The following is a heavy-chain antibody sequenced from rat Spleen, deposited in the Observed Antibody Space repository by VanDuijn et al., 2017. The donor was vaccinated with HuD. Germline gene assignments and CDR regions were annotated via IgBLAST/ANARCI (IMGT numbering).Heavy chain of an antibody. CDR1: GFTFSDYG. CDR2: ISSDGGRN. CDR3: VRHGYTRYYFDY. Sequence: EVQLVESGGGLVQPGRSLKLSCAASGFTFSDYGVAWVRQAPTKGLEWVATISSDGGRNFYRDSVKGRFTISRDNAKSSLYLQMDSLRSGDTATYYCVRHGYTRYYFDYWDQGVMVTVSS. V-gene: IGHV5-29*01. J-gene: IGHJ2*01. D-gene: IGHD1-9*01.